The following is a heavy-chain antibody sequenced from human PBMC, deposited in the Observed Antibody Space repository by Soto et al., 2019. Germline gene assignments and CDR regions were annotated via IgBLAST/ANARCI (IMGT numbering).Heavy chain of an antibody. CDR2: IYYSGST. Sequence: SETLSLTCTVSGGSISSYYWSLIRQPPGKGLECIWYIYYSGSTNYNPSLKSRVTISVDTSKNQFSLKLSSVTAADTAVYYCARTQDPITIFGVVIRHYGMDVWGQGTTVTVSS. CDR1: GGSISSYY. V-gene: IGHV4-59*01. CDR3: ARTQDPITIFGVVIRHYGMDV. D-gene: IGHD3-3*01. J-gene: IGHJ6*02.